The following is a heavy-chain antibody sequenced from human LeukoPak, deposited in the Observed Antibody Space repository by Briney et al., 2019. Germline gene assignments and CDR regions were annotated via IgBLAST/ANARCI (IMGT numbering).Heavy chain of an antibody. V-gene: IGHV3-21*01. D-gene: IGHD3-3*01. CDR2: ISSSSSYI. CDR3: ASLFGVVKTYYYYYGMDV. J-gene: IGHJ6*02. Sequence: GGSLRLSCVVSGLTFSNYAMNWVRQAPGKGLEWVSSISSSSSYIYYADSVKGRFTISRDNAKNSLYLQMNSLRAEDTAVYYCASLFGVVKTYYYYYGMDVWGQGTTVTVSS. CDR1: GLTFSNYA.